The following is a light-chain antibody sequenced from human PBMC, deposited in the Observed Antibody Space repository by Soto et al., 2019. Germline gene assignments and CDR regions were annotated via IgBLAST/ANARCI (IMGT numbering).Light chain of an antibody. Sequence: DIQMTQSPSTLSASVGDRVTITCRASQTISNWLAWYQQKPGKAPKLLISDASNLENGVPSRFSGSGSGTEFALTINSLQADDFATYYCQQYNSYPPNFGGGTKVDIK. J-gene: IGKJ4*01. CDR3: QQYNSYPPN. CDR2: DAS. CDR1: QTISNW. V-gene: IGKV1-5*01.